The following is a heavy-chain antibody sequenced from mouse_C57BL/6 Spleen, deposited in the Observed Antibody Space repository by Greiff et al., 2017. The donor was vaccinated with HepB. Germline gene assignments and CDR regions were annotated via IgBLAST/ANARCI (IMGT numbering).Heavy chain of an antibody. J-gene: IGHJ4*01. CDR3: ARRLKWGAMDY. CDR2: ISNGGGST. D-gene: IGHD1-3*01. V-gene: IGHV5-12*01. Sequence: EVMLVESGGGLVQPGGSLKLSCAASGFTFSDYYMYWVRQTPEKRLEWVAYISNGGGSTYYPDTVKGRFTISRDNAKNTLYLQMSRLKSEDTAMYYCARRLKWGAMDYWGQGTSVTVSS. CDR1: GFTFSDYY.